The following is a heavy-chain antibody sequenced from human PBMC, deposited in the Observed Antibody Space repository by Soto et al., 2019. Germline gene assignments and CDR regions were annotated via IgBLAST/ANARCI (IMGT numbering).Heavy chain of an antibody. CDR3: ASLTSWSQEYYYGMDV. V-gene: IGHV4-59*01. CDR2: IYYSGST. CDR1: GGSISSYY. D-gene: IGHD2-2*01. Sequence: SETLSLTCTVSGGSISSYYWSWIRQPPGKGLEWIGYIYYSGSTNYNPSLKSRVTISVDTSKNQFSLKLSSVTEDTAVYYCASLTSWSQEYYYGMDVGGQGTTVTVSS. J-gene: IGHJ6*02.